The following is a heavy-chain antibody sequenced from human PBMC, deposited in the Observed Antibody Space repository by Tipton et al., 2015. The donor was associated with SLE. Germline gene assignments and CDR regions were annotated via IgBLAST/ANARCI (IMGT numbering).Heavy chain of an antibody. D-gene: IGHD4-17*01. J-gene: IGHJ6*03. CDR3: ARERDRAVTYYHYMDV. CDR1: GGSFSGYY. CDR2: INHSGST. V-gene: IGHV4-34*01. Sequence: TLSLTCAVYGGSFSGYYWSWIRQPPGKGLEWIGEINHSGSTNYYPSLKSRVIISVDTSKNQFSLKLSSVTPEDTAVYYCARERDRAVTYYHYMDVWGRGTTVTVSS.